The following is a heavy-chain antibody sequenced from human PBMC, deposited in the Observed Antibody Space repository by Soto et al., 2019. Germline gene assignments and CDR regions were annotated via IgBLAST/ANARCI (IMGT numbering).Heavy chain of an antibody. V-gene: IGHV1-2*02. Sequence: ASVKVSCKASGYRFIDYFMHWVRRAPGQGLEWMGWINPKSGGTKIAQKFQGRTTMTRDTSINTVFMELSRLTSDDTAVYFCAREYNWHHQGSTVYWGLGALVTVSS. CDR2: INPKSGGT. CDR3: AREYNWHHQGSTVY. J-gene: IGHJ4*02. CDR1: GYRFIDYF. D-gene: IGHD1-20*01.